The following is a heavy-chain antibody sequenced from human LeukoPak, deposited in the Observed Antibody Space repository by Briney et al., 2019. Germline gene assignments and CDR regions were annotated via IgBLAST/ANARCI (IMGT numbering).Heavy chain of an antibody. CDR3: ARERQQLGYYYYYYGMDV. J-gene: IGHJ6*02. V-gene: IGHV1-69*04. CDR1: GGTFSSYA. D-gene: IGHD6-13*01. CDR2: IIPILGIA. Sequence: GASVKVSCKASGGTFSSYAISWVRQAPGQGLEWMGRIIPILGIANYAPKFQGRVTITADKSTSTAYMELSSLRSEDTAVYYCARERQQLGYYYYYYGMDVWGQGTTVTVSS.